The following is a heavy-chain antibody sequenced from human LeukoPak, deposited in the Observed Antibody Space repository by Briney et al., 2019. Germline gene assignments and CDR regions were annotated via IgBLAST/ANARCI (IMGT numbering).Heavy chain of an antibody. CDR2: IKSKTDDGTT. CDR1: GFTFSNAR. Sequence: GGSLRLSCAASGFTFSNARMMRVRQPPGKALEWVGRIKSKTDDGTTDHDAPVKGRVTIPRDDSKNSLYLQMNSLKTEDTAVYYLTTFITMIVVVSFSHTQTADDYWGQGTLVTVSS. CDR3: TTFITMIVVVSFSHTQTADDY. V-gene: IGHV3-15*01. D-gene: IGHD3-22*01. J-gene: IGHJ4*02.